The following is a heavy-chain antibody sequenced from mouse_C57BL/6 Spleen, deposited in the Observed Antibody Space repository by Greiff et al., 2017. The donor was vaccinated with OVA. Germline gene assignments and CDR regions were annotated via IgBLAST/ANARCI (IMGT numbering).Heavy chain of an antibody. CDR1: GFNIKDYY. J-gene: IGHJ4*01. CDR2: IDPEDGET. Sequence: VQLQQSGAELVKPGASVKLSCTASGFNIKDYYMHWVKQRTEQGLEWIGRIDPEDGETKYAPKFQGKATITADKSSSTAYMQLSSLTSEDSAVYFCAGLLRYYYAMDYWGQGTSVTVSS. D-gene: IGHD2-10*01. CDR3: AGLLRYYYAMDY. V-gene: IGHV14-2*01.